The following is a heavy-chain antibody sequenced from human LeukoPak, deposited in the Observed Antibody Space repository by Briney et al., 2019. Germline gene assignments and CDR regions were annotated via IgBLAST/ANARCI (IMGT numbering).Heavy chain of an antibody. CDR2: INHSGST. CDR1: GGSFSGYY. CDR3: ARMAKNYYYYYMDV. V-gene: IGHV4-34*01. J-gene: IGHJ6*03. D-gene: IGHD5-24*01. Sequence: SETLSLTCAVYGGSFSGYYWSLIRQPPGKGLEWIGEINHSGSTNYNPSLKSRVTISVDTSKNQFSMKVSSVTAADTAVYYCARMAKNYYYYYMDVWGKGNTVTISS.